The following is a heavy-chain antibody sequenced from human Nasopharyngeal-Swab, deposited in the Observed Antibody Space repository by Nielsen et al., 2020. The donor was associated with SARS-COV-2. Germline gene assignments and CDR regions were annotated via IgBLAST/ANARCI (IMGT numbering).Heavy chain of an antibody. J-gene: IGHJ5*02. CDR2: ISAYNDNT. V-gene: IGHV1-18*01. CDR1: GCTFTSYG. CDR3: ARVIRNWFDP. D-gene: IGHD3-10*01. Sequence: VQVPCKALGCTFTSYGISWVRQAPGQGLEWMGWISAYNDNTNYAQKLQGRVTMTTDTSTSTAYMELRSLRSDDTAVYYCARVIRNWFDPWGQGTLVTVSS.